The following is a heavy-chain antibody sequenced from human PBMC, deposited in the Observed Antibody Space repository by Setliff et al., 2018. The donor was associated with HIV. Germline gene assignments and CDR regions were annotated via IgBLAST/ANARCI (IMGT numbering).Heavy chain of an antibody. Sequence: LSLTCDVYGGSFRGYYWSWIRQSPGKGLEWIAEINDSGTTTSNPSLKSRVTISLDTPKNQFSLKLNSVTAADTAFYYCARSTWTRFGGALTQLWPQMGAFDIWGQVTKVTVSS. J-gene: IGHJ3*02. V-gene: IGHV4-34*01. CDR2: INDSGTT. CDR1: GGSFRGYY. CDR3: ARSTWTRFGGALTQLWPQMGAFDI. D-gene: IGHD5-18*01.